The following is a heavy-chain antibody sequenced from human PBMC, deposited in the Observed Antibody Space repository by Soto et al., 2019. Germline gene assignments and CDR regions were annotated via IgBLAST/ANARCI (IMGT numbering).Heavy chain of an antibody. J-gene: IGHJ5*02. D-gene: IGHD3-16*01. Sequence: SETLSLTCTVSGGSISSGGYYWSWIRQHPGKGLGWIGYIYYSGGTYYNPSLKSRVTISVDTSKNQFSLKLSSVTAADTAVYYCARGEWLGERRFDPWGQGTLVTVSS. V-gene: IGHV4-31*03. CDR2: IYYSGGT. CDR1: GGSISSGGYY. CDR3: ARGEWLGERRFDP.